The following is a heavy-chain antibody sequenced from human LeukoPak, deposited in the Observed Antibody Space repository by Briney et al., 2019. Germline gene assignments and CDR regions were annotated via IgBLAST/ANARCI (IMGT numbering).Heavy chain of an antibody. V-gene: IGHV3-33*01. D-gene: IGHD3-10*01. CDR3: AREGGDYGSFDY. CDR2: IWYDGSNK. Sequence: GGSLRLSCAASGFTFSSYGMHWVRQAPGKGLEGVAVIWYDGSNKYYADSVKGRFTISRDNSKNTLYLQMNSLRAEDTAVYYCAREGGDYGSFDYWGQGTLVTVSS. J-gene: IGHJ4*02. CDR1: GFTFSSYG.